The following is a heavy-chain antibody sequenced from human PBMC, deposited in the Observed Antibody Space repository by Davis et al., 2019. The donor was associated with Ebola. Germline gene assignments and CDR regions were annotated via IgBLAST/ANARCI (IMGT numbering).Heavy chain of an antibody. CDR3: AKAFEGYDFWSGYTPIDY. D-gene: IGHD3-3*01. CDR2: ISGSGNSP. J-gene: IGHJ4*02. V-gene: IGHV3-23*01. Sequence: PGGSLRLSCAASGFTFSTYAMSWVRQAPGKGLEWVSTISGSGNSPYSADSVKGRFTISRDNSKNTLYLQMNSLRAEDTAVYYCAKAFEGYDFWSGYTPIDYWGQGTLVTVSS. CDR1: GFTFSTYA.